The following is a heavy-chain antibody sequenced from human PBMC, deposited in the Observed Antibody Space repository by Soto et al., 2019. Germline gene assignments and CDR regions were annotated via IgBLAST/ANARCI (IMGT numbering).Heavy chain of an antibody. CDR2: IYYSGST. CDR3: ARVRKSSGWYGVHFDY. D-gene: IGHD6-19*01. CDR1: GGSISSYY. J-gene: IGHJ4*02. V-gene: IGHV4-59*01. Sequence: LSLTCTVSGGSISSYYWSWIRQPPGKGLEWIGYIYYSGSTNYNPSLKSRVTISVDTSKNQFSLKLSSVTAADTAVYYCARVRKSSGWYGVHFDYWGQGTLVTVSS.